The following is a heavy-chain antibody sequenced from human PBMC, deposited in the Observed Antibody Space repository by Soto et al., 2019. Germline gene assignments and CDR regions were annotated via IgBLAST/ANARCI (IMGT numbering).Heavy chain of an antibody. J-gene: IGHJ6*02. CDR3: ARDGFDWSYYYYGMDV. CDR2: ISAYNGNT. V-gene: IGHV1-18*01. CDR1: GYTFTSYG. D-gene: IGHD3-9*01. Sequence: QVQLVQSGAEVKKPWASVKVSCKASGYTFTSYGISWVRQAPGQGLEWWGWISAYNGNTHHPQKVQGRVTMTTDTSTRTAYMELRSLRSDDTAVYYCARDGFDWSYYYYGMDVWGQGTTVTVSS.